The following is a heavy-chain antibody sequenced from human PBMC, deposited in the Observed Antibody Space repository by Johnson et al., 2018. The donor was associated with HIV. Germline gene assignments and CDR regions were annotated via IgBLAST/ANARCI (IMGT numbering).Heavy chain of an antibody. CDR2: IGTAGDT. CDR3: ARGAGYNFWSGYYAGRNAFDI. V-gene: IGHV3-13*01. D-gene: IGHD3-3*01. J-gene: IGHJ3*02. Sequence: VQLVESGGGLVQPGGSLRLSCAASGFTFSSYDMHWVRQATGKGLEWVSAIGTAGDTYYPGSVKGRFTISRENAKNSLYLQMNSLGAGDTAVYYCARGAGYNFWSGYYAGRNAFDIWGQGTMVTVSS. CDR1: GFTFSSYD.